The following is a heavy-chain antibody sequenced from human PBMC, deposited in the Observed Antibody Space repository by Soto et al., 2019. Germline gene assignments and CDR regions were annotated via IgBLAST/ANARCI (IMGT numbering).Heavy chain of an antibody. Sequence: SXKVSFKASGYTXTGYFMHSVRQAPGQGLEWRGWINPYSGGADYAQSFQGRVTMTRDTSISTVYMELSMLKFDYTAVYYCARVIRGAYYNSPLDTWGQGNVVTVS. CDR3: ARVIRGAYYNSPLDT. J-gene: IGHJ5*02. CDR1: GYTXTGYF. CDR2: INPYSGGA. V-gene: IGHV1-2*02. D-gene: IGHD3-10*01.